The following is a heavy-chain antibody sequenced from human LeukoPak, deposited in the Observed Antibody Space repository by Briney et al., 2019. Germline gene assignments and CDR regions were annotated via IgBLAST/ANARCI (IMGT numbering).Heavy chain of an antibody. V-gene: IGHV4-59*01. J-gene: IGHJ4*02. CDR1: GGSISSYY. CDR2: IYYSGST. CDR3: ARGNFWSGRFDY. D-gene: IGHD3-3*01. Sequence: PSETLSLTCTVSGGSISSYYWSWIRQPPGKGLEWIGYIYYSGSTNYNPSLKSRVTISGDTSKNQFSLKLSSVTAADTAVYFCARGNFWSGRFDYWGQGALVTVSS.